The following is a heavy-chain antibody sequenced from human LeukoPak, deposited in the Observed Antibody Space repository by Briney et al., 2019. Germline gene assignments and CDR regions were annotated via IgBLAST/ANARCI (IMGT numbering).Heavy chain of an antibody. V-gene: IGHV7-4-1*02. D-gene: IGHD6-13*01. Sequence: GASVKVSCKASGYTFTSYAMNWVRQAPGQGLEWMGWINTNTGNPTYAQGFTGRFVFSLDASVSTAYLQISSLKAEDTAVYYCARKFSSSWYGVFDYWGQGTLVTVSS. CDR1: GYTFTSYA. CDR2: INTNTGNP. J-gene: IGHJ4*02. CDR3: ARKFSSSWYGVFDY.